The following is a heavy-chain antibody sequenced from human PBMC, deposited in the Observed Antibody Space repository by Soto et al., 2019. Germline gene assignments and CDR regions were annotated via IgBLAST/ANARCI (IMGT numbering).Heavy chain of an antibody. J-gene: IGHJ4*02. CDR3: ARGSAAFDYGYYSLDY. V-gene: IGHV4-59*01. CDR1: GGSISSYY. D-gene: IGHD4-17*01. Sequence: SETLSLTCTVSGGSISSYYWSWIRQPPGKGLEWIGYIYYSGSTNYNPSLKSRVTISVDTSKNQFSLKLSSVTAADTAVYYCARGSAAFDYGYYSLDYWGQGTLVTVSS. CDR2: IYYSGST.